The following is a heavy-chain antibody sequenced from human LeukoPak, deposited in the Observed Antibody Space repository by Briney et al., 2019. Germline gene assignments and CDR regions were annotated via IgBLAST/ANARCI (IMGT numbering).Heavy chain of an antibody. J-gene: IGHJ5*02. D-gene: IGHD4-17*01. V-gene: IGHV3-21*04. CDR2: ISSSSSYI. CDR1: GFTFSSYS. Sequence: GGSLRLSCAASGFTFSSYSMNWVRQAPGKGLEWVSSISSSSSYIYYADSVKGRFTISRDNFKNTMNLQMKSLRAEDTAVYYCAKETTVTPGNVNWFDPWGQGTLVTVSS. CDR3: AKETTVTPGNVNWFDP.